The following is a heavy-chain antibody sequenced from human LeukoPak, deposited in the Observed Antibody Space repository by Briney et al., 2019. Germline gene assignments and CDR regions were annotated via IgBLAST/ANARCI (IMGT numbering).Heavy chain of an antibody. D-gene: IGHD2-21*02. V-gene: IGHV4-61*01. CDR3: ARSTTAYPFAS. Sequence: ETLSLTCAFSGVYVNHGNFFWTWFQKPPGKGLECIWSISNSGSTTYHPSLKSRVTISADTSNTPSTLKLTSVTAADTAVYYSARSTTAYPFASWAQGTLVTAS. CDR2: ISNSGST. CDR1: GVYVNHGNFF. J-gene: IGHJ1*01.